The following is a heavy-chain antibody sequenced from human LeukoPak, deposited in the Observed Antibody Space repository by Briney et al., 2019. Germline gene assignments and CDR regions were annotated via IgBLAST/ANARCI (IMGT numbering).Heavy chain of an antibody. V-gene: IGHV3-30*02. J-gene: IGHJ4*02. CDR3: ARDPDIGAAAAFDY. CDR1: GFTFSSYG. CDR2: MRYGESDT. Sequence: GGSLRLSCAASGFTFSSYGMHWVRQDPGKGLEWVAFMRYGESDTYYKDSVKGRFTISRDNSKNALYLQMNSLRAEDTAVYYCARDPDIGAAAAFDYWGQGTLVTVSS. D-gene: IGHD6-13*01.